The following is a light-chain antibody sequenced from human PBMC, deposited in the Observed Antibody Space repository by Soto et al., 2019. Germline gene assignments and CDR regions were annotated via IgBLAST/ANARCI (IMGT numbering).Light chain of an antibody. CDR1: SSDVGGYNY. CDR3: SSYTSSSTYV. Sequence: QSALTQPASVSGSPGQSITISCTGTSSDVGGYNYVSWYQQHPGKAPKLMIYEVSNRLSGVSNRFSGSKSGNTASLTISGLQAEDEADYYCSSYTSSSTYVFGTGTKVPVL. J-gene: IGLJ1*01. V-gene: IGLV2-14*01. CDR2: EVS.